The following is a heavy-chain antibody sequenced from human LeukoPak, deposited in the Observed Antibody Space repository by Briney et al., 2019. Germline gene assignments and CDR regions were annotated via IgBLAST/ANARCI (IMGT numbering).Heavy chain of an antibody. Sequence: SETLSLTCAVYGGSFSGYYWSWIRQPPGKGLEWIGEINHSGSTNYNPSLKSRVTISVDTSKNQLSLKLSSVTAADTAVYYCARHATRYSRDRGAFDPWGQGTLVTVSS. J-gene: IGHJ5*02. CDR1: GGSFSGYY. CDR2: INHSGST. D-gene: IGHD6-13*01. CDR3: ARHATRYSRDRGAFDP. V-gene: IGHV4-34*01.